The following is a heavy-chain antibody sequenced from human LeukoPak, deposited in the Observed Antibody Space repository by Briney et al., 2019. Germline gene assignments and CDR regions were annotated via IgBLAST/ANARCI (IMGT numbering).Heavy chain of an antibody. CDR1: GFTFSSYA. D-gene: IGHD2-15*01. Sequence: GGSLRLSCAASGFTFSSYAMSWVRQAPGKGLEWVSAISGSGGSTYYADSVKGRFTISRDNSKNTLYLQMNSLRAEDTAAYYCAKVRAIVVVVAAIDYWGQGTLVTVSS. V-gene: IGHV3-23*01. J-gene: IGHJ4*02. CDR3: AKVRAIVVVVAAIDY. CDR2: ISGSGGST.